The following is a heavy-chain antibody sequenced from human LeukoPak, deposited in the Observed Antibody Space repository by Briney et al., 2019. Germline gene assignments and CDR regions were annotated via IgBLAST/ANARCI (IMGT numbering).Heavy chain of an antibody. CDR1: GFTFSTYA. CDR2: IIGNAGST. CDR3: ARGFCSSTSCYAFDI. Sequence: PGGSLRLSCAASGFTFSTYAMSWVRQAPGEGLEWVSGIIGNAGSTYYADSVKGRFTISRDNSKNTLYLQMNSLRAEDTAVYYCARGFCSSTSCYAFDIWGQGTMVTVSS. J-gene: IGHJ3*02. D-gene: IGHD2-2*01. V-gene: IGHV3-23*01.